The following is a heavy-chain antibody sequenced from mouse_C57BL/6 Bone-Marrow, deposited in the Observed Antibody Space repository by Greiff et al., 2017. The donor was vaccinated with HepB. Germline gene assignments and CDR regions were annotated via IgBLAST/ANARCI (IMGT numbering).Heavy chain of an antibody. CDR1: GYTFTSYW. Sequence: QVQLQQPGAELVMPGASVKLSCKASGYTFTSYWMHWVKQRPGQGLEWIGEIDPSDSYTNYNQKFKGKSTLTVDKSSSTAYMQLSSLISEDSAVYYCARHWFFDYWGQGTTLTVSS. D-gene: IGHD2-2*01. CDR2: IDPSDSYT. J-gene: IGHJ2*01. V-gene: IGHV1-69*01. CDR3: ARHWFFDY.